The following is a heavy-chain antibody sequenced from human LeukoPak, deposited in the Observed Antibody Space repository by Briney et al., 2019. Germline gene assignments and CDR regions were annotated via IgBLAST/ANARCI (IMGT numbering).Heavy chain of an antibody. D-gene: IGHD2-21*02. CDR1: GFTFSTYA. V-gene: IGHV3-23*01. Sequence: GGSLRPSCAAPGFTFSTYAMGWVRQAPGKGLEWVSSIKGGGGDPFYADSVKGRFTISRDNSKNTLFLQLDSLRAEDSAVYYCAKGGHDFNPFYWWGQGTLVTVPS. CDR2: IKGGGGDP. CDR3: AKGGHDFNPFYW. J-gene: IGHJ4*02.